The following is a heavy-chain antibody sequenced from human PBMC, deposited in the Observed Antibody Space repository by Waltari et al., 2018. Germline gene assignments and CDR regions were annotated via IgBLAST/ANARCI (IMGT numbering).Heavy chain of an antibody. Sequence: QLRLQESGPGLVKTSETLSLTCTVAGGSISRGGYYWGWVRQSPGNGLEWIGCIYYSGSTHYNPTLESRVTISGDTSKNQFSLKVSSVTAADTAVYYCARHWKRSGYRFDPWGQGTLVTVSS. CDR1: GGSISRGGYY. D-gene: IGHD5-12*01. V-gene: IGHV4-39*01. CDR3: ARHWKRSGYRFDP. CDR2: IYYSGST. J-gene: IGHJ5*02.